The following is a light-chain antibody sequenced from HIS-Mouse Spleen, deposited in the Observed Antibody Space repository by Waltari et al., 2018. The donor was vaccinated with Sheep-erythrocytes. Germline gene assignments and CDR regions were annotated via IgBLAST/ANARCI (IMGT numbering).Light chain of an antibody. CDR1: SSDVGGYNY. J-gene: IGLJ3*02. CDR2: AVS. Sequence: QSALTQPRSVSGSPGQSVTISCTGTSSDVGGYNYVPWYQQHPGKAPNLMIYAVSKRPSGVPDRFSGSKSGNTASLTISGLQAEDEADYYCCSYAGSYTFWVFGGGTKLTVL. V-gene: IGLV2-11*01. CDR3: CSYAGSYTFWV.